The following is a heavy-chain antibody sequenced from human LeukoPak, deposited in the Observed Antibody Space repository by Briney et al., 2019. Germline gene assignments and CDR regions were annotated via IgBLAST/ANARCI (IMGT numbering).Heavy chain of an antibody. CDR2: IIPIFGTA. D-gene: IGHD3-10*01. CDR1: GGTFSSYA. CDR3: ARESFGSGRPDAFDI. V-gene: IGHV1-69*13. J-gene: IGHJ3*02. Sequence: GASVKVSCKASGGTFSSYAISWVRQAPGQGLEWMGGIIPIFGTANYAQKFQGRVTITADESTSTAYMELSSLRSEDTAVYYCARESFGSGRPDAFDIWGQGTTVTVSS.